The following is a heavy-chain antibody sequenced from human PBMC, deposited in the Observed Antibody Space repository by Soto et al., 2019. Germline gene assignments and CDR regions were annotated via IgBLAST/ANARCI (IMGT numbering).Heavy chain of an antibody. CDR1: GASINNSY. CDR3: ARGPGLLPLGYFDY. V-gene: IGHV4-4*07. J-gene: IGHJ4*02. Sequence: SETLSLTCTVSGASINNSYWSWIRQPAGNGLEWIGRIYSSGKTNYNSSLKSRVTMSVDTSKNQFSLNLGSVTAADTAVYYCARGPGLLPLGYFDYWGQVTLVTVSS. CDR2: IYSSGKT.